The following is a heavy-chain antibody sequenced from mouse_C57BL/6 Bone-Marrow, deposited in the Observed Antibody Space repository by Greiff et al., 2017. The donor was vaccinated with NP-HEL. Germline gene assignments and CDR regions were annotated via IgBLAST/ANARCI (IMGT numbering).Heavy chain of an antibody. Sequence: EVKVEESGGGLVQPGGSMKLSCAASGFTFSDAWMDWVRQSPEKGLEWVAEIRNKANNHATYYAESVKGRFTISRDDSKSSVYLQMNSLRAEDTGIYYCTNDYDGGYWYFDVWGTGTTVTVSS. D-gene: IGHD2-4*01. J-gene: IGHJ1*03. CDR3: TNDYDGGYWYFDV. V-gene: IGHV6-6*01. CDR2: IRNKANNHAT. CDR1: GFTFSDAW.